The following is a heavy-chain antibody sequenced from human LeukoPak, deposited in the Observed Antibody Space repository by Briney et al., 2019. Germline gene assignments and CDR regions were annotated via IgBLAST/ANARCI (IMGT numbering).Heavy chain of an antibody. CDR3: ARGLYGAYGTDY. CDR1: GGTLNSYA. CDR2: IIPIFGTV. J-gene: IGHJ4*02. D-gene: IGHD4-17*01. V-gene: IGHV1-69*05. Sequence: ASVKVSCKASGGTLNSYAVSWVRQAPGQGLEWMGGIIPIFGTVNYAQKFQDRVAISTDESTSTAYMELSSLRAEDTAVYYCARGLYGAYGTDYWGQGTLVTVSS.